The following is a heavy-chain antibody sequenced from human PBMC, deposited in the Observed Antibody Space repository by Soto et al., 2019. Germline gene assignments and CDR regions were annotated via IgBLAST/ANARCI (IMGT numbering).Heavy chain of an antibody. J-gene: IGHJ6*02. CDR2: INPSGGST. V-gene: IGHV1-46*01. CDR3: ARDPNSSSWFPLPQNGMDV. Sequence: ASVKVSCKASGYTFTSYYMHWVRQAPGQGLEWMGIINPSGGSTSYAQKFQGRVTMTRDTSTSTVYMELSSLRSEGTAVYYCARDPNSSSWFPLPQNGMDVWGQGTTVTVSS. CDR1: GYTFTSYY. D-gene: IGHD6-13*01.